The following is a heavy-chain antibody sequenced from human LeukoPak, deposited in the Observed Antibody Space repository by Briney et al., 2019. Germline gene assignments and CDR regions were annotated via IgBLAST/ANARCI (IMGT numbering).Heavy chain of an antibody. J-gene: IGHJ5*02. D-gene: IGHD1-1*01. CDR2: FYTSGRT. V-gene: IGHV4-4*07. CDR1: GGSISNYY. CDR3: PRDWNWFDP. Sequence: SETLTLTCTVSGGSISNYYWSWIRQPAGKGLEWIGRFYTSGRTIYNPSLKSRVTISGDKSKNQFSLNLSSVTAADTAVYYCPRDWNWFDPWGPGTLVTVSS.